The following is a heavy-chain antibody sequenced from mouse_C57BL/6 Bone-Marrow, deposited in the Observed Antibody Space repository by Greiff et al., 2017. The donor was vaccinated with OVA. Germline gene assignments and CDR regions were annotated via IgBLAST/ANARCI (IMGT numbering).Heavy chain of an antibody. D-gene: IGHD1-1*01. V-gene: IGHV5-9-1*02. J-gene: IGHJ1*03. CDR3: TRDRAYYGSSYGYFDV. CDR1: GFTFSSYA. CDR2: ISSGGDYI. Sequence: EVKVVESGEGLVKPGGSLKLSCAASGFTFSSYAMSWVRQTPEKRLEWVAYISSGGDYIYYADTVKGRFTISRDNARNTLYLQMSSLKSEDTAMYYCTRDRAYYGSSYGYFDVWGTGTTVTVSS.